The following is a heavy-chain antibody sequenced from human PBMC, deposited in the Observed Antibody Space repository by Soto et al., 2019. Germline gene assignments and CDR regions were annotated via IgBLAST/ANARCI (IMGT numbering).Heavy chain of an antibody. CDR3: ARDGVGPFDY. CDR1: GGSVSSYQ. CDR2: KSYSGNT. D-gene: IGHD1-26*01. J-gene: IGHJ4*02. V-gene: IGHV4-59*02. Sequence: SETLSLTCTISGGSVSSYQWSWIRQPPGKRLEWIGLKSYSGNTVYNPYIKRRDTFSVDTSKNHYSMTLNSITTADTAVYYCARDGVGPFDYWGQGTLVTVSS.